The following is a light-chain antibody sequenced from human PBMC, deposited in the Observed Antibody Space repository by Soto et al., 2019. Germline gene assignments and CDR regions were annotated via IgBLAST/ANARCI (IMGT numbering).Light chain of an antibody. V-gene: IGKV1-5*03. J-gene: IGKJ1*01. CDR3: QSYMGVPWK. CDR1: QSFSSW. Sequence: DIQITQSPSTLSASVGDTVTISCRASQSFSSWLAWYQQKPGKAPKLLIYKASSLQSGVPSRFSGSGSGTEFTVTIGGLRPVVFATYYCQSYMGVPWKCGQGTRWIS. CDR2: KAS.